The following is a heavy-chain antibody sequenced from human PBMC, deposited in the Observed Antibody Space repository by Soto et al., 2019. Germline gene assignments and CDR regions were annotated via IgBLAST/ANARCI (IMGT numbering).Heavy chain of an antibody. J-gene: IGHJ4*02. CDR1: GGSISSSSYS. CDR2: MYYGVNT. D-gene: IGHD1-26*01. Sequence: SETLSLTCIVSGGSISSSSYSWAWIRQPPGKGLEWIGTMYYGVNTYYNPSLESRVTISVHTSNSQFSLELSSVTAADTAVYYCARGLITGSQYSGGWYYFDSWGQGTQVTVS. V-gene: IGHV4-39*07. CDR3: ARGLITGSQYSGGWYYFDS.